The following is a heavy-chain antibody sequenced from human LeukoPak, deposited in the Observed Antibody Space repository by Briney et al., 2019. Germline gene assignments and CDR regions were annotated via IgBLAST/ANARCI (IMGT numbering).Heavy chain of an antibody. J-gene: IGHJ4*02. CDR2: ISNSGSSI. D-gene: IGHD7-27*01. V-gene: IGHV3-11*04. Sequence: PGGSLRLSCAASGFTFSDSYMTWIRQAPGKGLEWVSYISNSGSSIYYADSVKGRFTTSRDNAKSSLYLQMNSLRAEDTAVYYCGRGHWGLDYWGQEALVTVSS. CDR3: GRGHWGLDY. CDR1: GFTFSDSY.